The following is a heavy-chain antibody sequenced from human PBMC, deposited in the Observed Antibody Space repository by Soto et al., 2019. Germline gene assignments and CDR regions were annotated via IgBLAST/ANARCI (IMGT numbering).Heavy chain of an antibody. Sequence: GGSLRLSCAASGLTVSSNYMSWVRQAPGKGLEWVSVIYSGGSTYYADSVKGRFTISRDSSKNTLYLQMNSLRVEDTAVYYCAKENSGNDNYYYYMDVWGKGTTVTVSS. CDR1: GLTVSSNY. CDR3: AKENSGNDNYYYYMDV. CDR2: IYSGGST. D-gene: IGHD5-12*01. J-gene: IGHJ6*03. V-gene: IGHV3-66*01.